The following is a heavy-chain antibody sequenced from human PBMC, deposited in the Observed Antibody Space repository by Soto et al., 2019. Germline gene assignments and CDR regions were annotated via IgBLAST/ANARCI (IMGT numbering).Heavy chain of an antibody. CDR3: ARGTRQMLNAPTRNGMDV. Sequence: QVQLVQSGAAVSKPGSSVKVSCKASGGTFGIYAIGWVRQAPGQGLEWMGGIIPAFGTTKNAQKFQDRVDMTADEATNTVYMDLRVLRCDATAVYDCARGTRQMLNAPTRNGMDVWGQGTTLSVSS. D-gene: IGHD2-2*01. CDR2: IIPAFGTT. V-gene: IGHV1-69*01. CDR1: GGTFGIYA. J-gene: IGHJ6*02.